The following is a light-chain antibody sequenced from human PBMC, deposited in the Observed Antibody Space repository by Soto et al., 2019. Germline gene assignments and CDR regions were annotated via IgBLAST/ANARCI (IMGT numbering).Light chain of an antibody. CDR3: QQYSSPSYT. Sequence: DIQMTQSPSTLSASVGERVTITCRASQPINKWLAWYQQKPGKAPNLLIYDATSLESGVPSMFSGSGFGAQFTLTISSLQPDDFATYYCQQYSSPSYTFGQGTRLEIK. CDR1: QPINKW. CDR2: DAT. J-gene: IGKJ2*01. V-gene: IGKV1-5*01.